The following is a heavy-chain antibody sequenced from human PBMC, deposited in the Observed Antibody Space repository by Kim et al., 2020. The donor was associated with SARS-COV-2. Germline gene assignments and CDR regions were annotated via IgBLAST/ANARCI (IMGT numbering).Heavy chain of an antibody. CDR2: INPSGDAT. D-gene: IGHD6-13*01. Sequence: ASVKVSCKASGYTFTSYSTHWVRQAPGQGLEWMAIINPSGDATDYSQRFQGRVTMTRDTSTSTVYMELSSLISEDTAVYYCVISSPGMAPFGYWGQGTQVTVSS. CDR3: VISSPGMAPFGY. CDR1: GYTFTSYS. J-gene: IGHJ4*02. V-gene: IGHV1-46*01.